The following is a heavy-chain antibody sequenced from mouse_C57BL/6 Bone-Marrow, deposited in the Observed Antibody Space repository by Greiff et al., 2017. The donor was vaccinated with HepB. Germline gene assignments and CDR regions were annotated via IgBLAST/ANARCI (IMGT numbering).Heavy chain of an antibody. Sequence: VQLQQSGPVLVKPGASVKMSCKASGYTFTDYYMNWVKQSHGKSLEWIGVINPYNGGTSYNQKFKGKATLTVDKSSSTAYMELNSLTSEDSAVYYCARSEDGYYVGYWYFDVWGTGTTVTVSS. J-gene: IGHJ1*03. CDR2: INPYNGGT. D-gene: IGHD2-3*01. CDR3: ARSEDGYYVGYWYFDV. CDR1: GYTFTDYY. V-gene: IGHV1-19*01.